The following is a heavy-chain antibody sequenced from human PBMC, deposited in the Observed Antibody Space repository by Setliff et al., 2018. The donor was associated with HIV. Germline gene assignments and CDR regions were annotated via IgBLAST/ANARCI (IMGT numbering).Heavy chain of an antibody. CDR2: IKSKTDVGTT. D-gene: IGHD6-13*01. CDR1: GFTFNNYN. V-gene: IGHV3-15*01. Sequence: GGSLRLSCAASGFTFNNYNMAWVRQAPGKGLEWVGRIKSKTDVGTTDYAAPVKGRFTISRDDSKSTVYLQMNSLKTEDTAVYYCTTWQAGNDYWGQGTLVTVSS. J-gene: IGHJ4*02. CDR3: TTWQAGNDY.